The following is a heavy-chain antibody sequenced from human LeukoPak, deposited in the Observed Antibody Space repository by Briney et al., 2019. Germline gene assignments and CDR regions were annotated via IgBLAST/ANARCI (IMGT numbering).Heavy chain of an antibody. CDR2: IYHSGST. CDR3: ARDSTAVGDQFDY. CDR1: GFTFSSYW. D-gene: IGHD4-23*01. J-gene: IGHJ4*02. V-gene: IGHV4-4*02. Sequence: PGGSLRLSCAASGFTFSSYWMSWVRQPPGKGLEWIGEIYHSGSTNYNPSLKSRVTISVDKSKNQFSLKLSSVTAADTAVYYCARDSTAVGDQFDYWGQGTLVTVSS.